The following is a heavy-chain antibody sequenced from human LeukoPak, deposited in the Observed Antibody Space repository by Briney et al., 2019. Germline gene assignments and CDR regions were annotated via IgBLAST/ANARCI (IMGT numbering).Heavy chain of an antibody. CDR3: ARVLDYYDSSGYYYLMDAFDI. CDR1: GGSISIYY. V-gene: IGHV4-4*07. J-gene: IGHJ3*02. D-gene: IGHD3-22*01. Sequence: SETLSLTCTVSGGSISIYYWSWIRQPAGKGLEWIGRIYTSGSTNYNPSLKSRVTMSVDTSKNQFPLKLSSVTAADTAVYYCARVLDYYDSSGYYYLMDAFDIWGQGTMVTVSS. CDR2: IYTSGST.